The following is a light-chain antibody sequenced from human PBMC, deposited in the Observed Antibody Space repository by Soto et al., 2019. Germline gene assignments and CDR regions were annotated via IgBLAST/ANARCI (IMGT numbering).Light chain of an antibody. Sequence: QSVLTQPASVSDSPGQSITISCTGTSSDVGSYNRVSWYQQPPGTAPKVMIYEVSNRPSGVPDRFSGSKSGNTASLTISGLQAEDEADYYCSLYTSSSTYVFGTGTKVTVL. CDR1: SSDVGSYNR. CDR3: SLYTSSSTYV. V-gene: IGLV2-18*01. CDR2: EVS. J-gene: IGLJ1*01.